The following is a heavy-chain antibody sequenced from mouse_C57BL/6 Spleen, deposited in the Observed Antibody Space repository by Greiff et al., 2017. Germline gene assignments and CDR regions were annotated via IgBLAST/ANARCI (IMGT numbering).Heavy chain of an antibody. V-gene: IGHV1-50*01. J-gene: IGHJ1*03. CDR3: ARWDGSREYFDV. D-gene: IGHD1-1*01. Sequence: VQLQQPGAELVKPGASVKLSCKASGYTFTSYWMQWVKQRPGQGLEWIGEIDPSDSYTNYNQKFKGKATLTVDTSSSTAYMQLSSLTSEDSAVYYCARWDGSREYFDVWGTGTTVTVSS. CDR1: GYTFTSYW. CDR2: IDPSDSYT.